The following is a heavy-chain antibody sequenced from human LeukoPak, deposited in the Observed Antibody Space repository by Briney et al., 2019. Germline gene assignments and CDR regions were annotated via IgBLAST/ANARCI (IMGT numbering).Heavy chain of an antibody. CDR1: GYTFTSYY. Sequence: ASVKVSCKASGYTFTSYYMHWVRQAPGQGLEWMGIMNPSGGSTSYAQKFQGRLTVTRDMSTSTVYMELNSLRSEDTAVYFCGREIEGTTDYWGQGTLVTVSS. CDR2: MNPSGGST. CDR3: GREIEGTTDY. V-gene: IGHV1-46*01. D-gene: IGHD1-7*01. J-gene: IGHJ4*02.